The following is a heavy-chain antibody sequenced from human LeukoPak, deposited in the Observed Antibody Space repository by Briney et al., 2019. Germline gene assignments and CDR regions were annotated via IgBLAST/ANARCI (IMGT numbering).Heavy chain of an antibody. Sequence: ASEKVSCKASGYTFTSYGISWVRQAPGQGLEWMGWISAYNGNTNYAQKLQGGVTMTTDTSTSTAYMELRSLRSDDTAVYYCARDYRADSSGYSSDDWFDPWGQGTLVTVSS. V-gene: IGHV1-18*01. CDR2: ISAYNGNT. D-gene: IGHD3-22*01. CDR3: ARDYRADSSGYSSDDWFDP. J-gene: IGHJ5*02. CDR1: GYTFTSYG.